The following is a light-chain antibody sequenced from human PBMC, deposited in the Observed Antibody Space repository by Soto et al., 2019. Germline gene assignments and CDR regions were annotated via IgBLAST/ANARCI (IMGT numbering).Light chain of an antibody. V-gene: IGKV1-5*01. J-gene: IGKJ1*01. CDR1: QSITNR. CDR2: DAS. CDR3: QHHGGMWA. Sequence: DIQMTQSGSTLSASVGDRVTISCRASQSITNRLAWYQQKPGKPPKVLIYDASSLESGVPSRFSGSGYGTDFILTINSLQPDDFATYSCQHHGGMWAFGQGTKM.